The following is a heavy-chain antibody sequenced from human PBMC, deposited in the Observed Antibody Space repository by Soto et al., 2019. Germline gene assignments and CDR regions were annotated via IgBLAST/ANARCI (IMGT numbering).Heavy chain of an antibody. Sequence: GGSLRLSCAASGFNFRSYTMYWVRQAPGKGLEWVSSISGSGSYIYYGDSVKGRFTISRDNAKNSLYLQMNSLRVEDTAVYYCATIFSCSGGSCIHFGLDIWGQGTTVTVSS. CDR3: ATIFSCSGGSCIHFGLDI. CDR1: GFNFRSYT. J-gene: IGHJ6*02. V-gene: IGHV3-21*01. D-gene: IGHD2-15*01. CDR2: ISGSGSYI.